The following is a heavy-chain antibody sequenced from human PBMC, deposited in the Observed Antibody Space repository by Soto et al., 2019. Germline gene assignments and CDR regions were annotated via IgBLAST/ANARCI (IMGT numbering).Heavy chain of an antibody. CDR3: ARAPRWDDFWSGYYSGVDWFDP. J-gene: IGHJ5*02. CDR1: GGSISSGGYY. CDR2: IYYSGST. V-gene: IGHV4-31*03. D-gene: IGHD3-3*01. Sequence: SETLSLTCTVSGGSISSGGYYWNWIRQHPGKGLEWLGYIYYSGSTYYTPSLQSRVTISVDTSKNQFSLKLSSVTAADTAVYYCARAPRWDDFWSGYYSGVDWFDPWGQGTLVTVSS.